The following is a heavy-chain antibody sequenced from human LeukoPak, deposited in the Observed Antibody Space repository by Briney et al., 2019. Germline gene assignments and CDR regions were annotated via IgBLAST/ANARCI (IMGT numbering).Heavy chain of an antibody. CDR1: GYLLTDLS. J-gene: IGHJ6*03. CDR2: IDREDGET. V-gene: IGHV1-24*01. Sequence: ASVKVSCKVTGYLLTDLSMHWVRQAPGKGLVWMGSIDREDGETLNTQKFQGRVTMTEDASTNTAYMELSTLRSEDTAVYHCATMIYCSITSCLNYYYMDVWGTGTTVTVSS. CDR3: ATMIYCSITSCLNYYYMDV. D-gene: IGHD2-2*01.